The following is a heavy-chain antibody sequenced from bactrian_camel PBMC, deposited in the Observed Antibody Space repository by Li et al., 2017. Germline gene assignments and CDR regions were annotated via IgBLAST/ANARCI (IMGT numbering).Heavy chain of an antibody. D-gene: IGHD5*01. CDR3: AADCGDVRWLRAPDFPY. CDR1: ESIYSSNC. V-gene: IGHV3S1*01. Sequence: HVQLVESGGGSVQAGGSLRLSCAVSESIYSSNCLGWFRQAPGKEREGVAGIFTGDGSTYYADSVKGRFTISKDNAKSTLYLQMNSLKPEDIAMYYCAADCGDVRWLRAPDFPYWGQGPRSPSP. CDR2: IFTGDGST. J-gene: IGHJ6*01.